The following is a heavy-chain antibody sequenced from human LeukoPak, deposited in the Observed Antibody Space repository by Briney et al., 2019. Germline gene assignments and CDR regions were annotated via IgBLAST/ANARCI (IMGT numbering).Heavy chain of an antibody. D-gene: IGHD2-2*01. Sequence: GGSLRLSCTASGFTFSSYSMIWVRQAPGEGLEWVSSISSSSSYIYYADSVKGRFTISRDNAKNSLYLQMNSLRAEDTAVYYCARENIVVVPAAMFHYYYGMDVWGQGTTVTVSS. CDR3: ARENIVVVPAAMFHYYYGMDV. CDR1: GFTFSSYS. CDR2: ISSSSSYI. V-gene: IGHV3-21*01. J-gene: IGHJ6*02.